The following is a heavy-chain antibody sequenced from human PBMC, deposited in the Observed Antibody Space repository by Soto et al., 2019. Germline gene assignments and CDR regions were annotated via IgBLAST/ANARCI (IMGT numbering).Heavy chain of an antibody. D-gene: IGHD6-13*01. CDR1: GFTFSSYE. J-gene: IGHJ4*02. V-gene: IGHV3-48*03. CDR2: ISSSGSTI. CDR3: AREGVAAAGVDY. Sequence: PGGSLRLSCAASGFTFSSYEMNWVRQAPGKGLEWVSYISSSGSTIYYADSVKGRFTISRDNAKNSLYLQMNSLRAEDTAVYYCAREGVAAAGVDYWGQGTLVTLSS.